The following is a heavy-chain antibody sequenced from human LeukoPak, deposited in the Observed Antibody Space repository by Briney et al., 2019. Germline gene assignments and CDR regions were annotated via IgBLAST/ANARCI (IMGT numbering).Heavy chain of an antibody. J-gene: IGHJ6*02. CDR1: GFTFSSYA. Sequence: GGSLRLSCAASGFTFSSYAMSWVCQAPGKGLEWVSAISGSGGSTYYADSVKGRFTISRDNSKNTLYLQMNSLRAEDTAVYYCAKYDTAMVPYGMDVWGQGTTVTVSS. D-gene: IGHD5-18*01. CDR3: AKYDTAMVPYGMDV. CDR2: ISGSGGST. V-gene: IGHV3-23*01.